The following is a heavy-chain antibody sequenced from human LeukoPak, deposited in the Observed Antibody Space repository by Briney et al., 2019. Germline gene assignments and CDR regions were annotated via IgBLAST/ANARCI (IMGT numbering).Heavy chain of an antibody. CDR1: GYTFTSYG. V-gene: IGHV1-18*04. CDR3: ARDLPLIVVVPAATKRNWFDP. D-gene: IGHD2-2*01. CDR2: ISAYNGNT. J-gene: IGHJ5*02. Sequence: GASVKLSCKASGYTFTSYGISWVRQAPGQGLEWMGWISAYNGNTNYAQKLQGRVTMTTDTSTSTAYIELRSLRSDDTAVYYCARDLPLIVVVPAATKRNWFDPWGQGTLVTVSS.